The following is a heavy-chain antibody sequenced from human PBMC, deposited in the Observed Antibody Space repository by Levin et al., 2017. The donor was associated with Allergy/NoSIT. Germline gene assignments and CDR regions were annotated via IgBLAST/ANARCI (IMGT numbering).Heavy chain of an antibody. D-gene: IGHD3-10*01. CDR3: AREGFGDFGMWAGMDV. V-gene: IGHV3-13*01. CDR2: IGTAGDT. CDR1: GFTXSXXD. Sequence: GESLKISCAASGFTXSXXDMXXVRXXXXKGLEWVSAIGTAGDTFYADSVKGRFTISRENDKNSVYLQMSSLTAGDTAVYYCAREGFGDFGMWAGMDVWGQGTTVTVSS. J-gene: IGHJ6*02.